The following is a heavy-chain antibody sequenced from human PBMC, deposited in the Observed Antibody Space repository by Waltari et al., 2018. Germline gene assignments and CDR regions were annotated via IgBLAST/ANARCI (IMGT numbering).Heavy chain of an antibody. V-gene: IGHV1-69*04. CDR1: GGTFSSYA. CDR3: ARDRRDLGYWYFDL. Sequence: QVQLVQSGAEVKKPGSSVKVCCKDSGGTFSSYAISWVRQATGQGIEWMGGIIPILGIANYAQKFQGRVTITADESTSTAYMELSSLRSEDTAVYYCARDRRDLGYWYFDLWGRGTLVTVSS. J-gene: IGHJ2*01. D-gene: IGHD3-16*01. CDR2: IIPILGIA.